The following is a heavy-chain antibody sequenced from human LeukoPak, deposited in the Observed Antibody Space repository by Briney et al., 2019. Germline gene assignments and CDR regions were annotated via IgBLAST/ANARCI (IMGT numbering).Heavy chain of an antibody. V-gene: IGHV3-7*01. CDR3: AKVAKFYYGSETYYFFEH. CDR2: IKQDGTEK. CDR1: GFTFTTYW. J-gene: IGHJ4*02. Sequence: GESLRLSCAASGFTFTTYWMSWVRQAPGKGLEWVANIKQDGTEKYYVDSVKGRFTISRDNAKNSLFLQMNSLRVEDTAVYYCAKVAKFYYGSETYYFFEHWGQGTPVTASS. D-gene: IGHD3-10*01.